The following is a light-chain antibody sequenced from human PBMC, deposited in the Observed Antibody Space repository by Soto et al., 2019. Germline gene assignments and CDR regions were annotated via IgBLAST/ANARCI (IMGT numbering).Light chain of an antibody. CDR2: EVT. Sequence: QSVLTQPPSASGSPGQSVTISCTGTSSDVGGYSYVSRYQQHPGKAPKLMIYEVTKRPSGVPNRFSGSKSGNTASLTVSGLQVEDESDYYCSSYAGSNNLIFGGGTKLTVL. J-gene: IGLJ2*01. CDR3: SSYAGSNNLI. CDR1: SSDVGGYSY. V-gene: IGLV2-8*01.